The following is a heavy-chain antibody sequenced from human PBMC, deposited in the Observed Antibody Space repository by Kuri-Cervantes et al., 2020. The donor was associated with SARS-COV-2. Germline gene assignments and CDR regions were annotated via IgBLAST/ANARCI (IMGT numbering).Heavy chain of an antibody. Sequence: GRSLRLSCAASRFTFSSYSMNWVRQAPGKGLEWVSSISSSSSYIYYADSVKGRFTISRDNAKNSLYLQMNSLRAEDTAVYYCARDKIFGVANYYYGMDGWGQGTMVTVSS. CDR3: ARDKIFGVANYYYGMDG. V-gene: IGHV3-21*01. CDR2: ISSSSSYI. CDR1: RFTFSSYS. D-gene: IGHD3-3*01. J-gene: IGHJ6*02.